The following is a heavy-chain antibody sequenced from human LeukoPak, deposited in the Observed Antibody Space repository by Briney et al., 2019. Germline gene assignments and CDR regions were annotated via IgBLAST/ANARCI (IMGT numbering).Heavy chain of an antibody. Sequence: KTSETLSLTCAVYGGSFSGYYWSWIRQPPGKGLECIGEINHSGSTNYNPSLKSRVTISVDTSKNQFSLKLSPVTAADTAVYYCARGGQRPLGYWGQGTLVTVSS. CDR3: ARGGQRPLGY. V-gene: IGHV4-34*01. CDR1: GGSFSGYY. D-gene: IGHD6-25*01. CDR2: INHSGST. J-gene: IGHJ4*02.